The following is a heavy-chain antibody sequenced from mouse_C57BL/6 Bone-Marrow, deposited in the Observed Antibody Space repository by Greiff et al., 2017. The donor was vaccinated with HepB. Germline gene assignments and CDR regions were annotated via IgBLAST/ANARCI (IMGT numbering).Heavy chain of an antibody. CDR3: ARRGITTHFDY. CDR2: ISNGGGST. D-gene: IGHD2-4*01. V-gene: IGHV5-12*01. CDR1: GFTFSDYY. J-gene: IGHJ2*01. Sequence: EVQLQQSGGGLVQPGGSLKLSCAASGFTFSDYYMYWVRQTPEKRLEWVAYISNGGGSTYYPDTVKGRFTISRDNAKNTLYLQMSRLKSEDTAMYYCARRGITTHFDYWGQGTTLTVSS.